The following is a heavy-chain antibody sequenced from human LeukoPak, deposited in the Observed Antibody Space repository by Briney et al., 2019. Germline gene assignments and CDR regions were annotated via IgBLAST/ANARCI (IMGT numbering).Heavy chain of an antibody. Sequence: GRSLRLSCAASGFTFSSYAMHWVRQAPGKGLEWVAVISYDRSNKYYADSVKGRFTISRDNSKNTLYLQMNSLRAEDTAVYYCARDLYYDILTGYYGAHYGMDVWGQGTTVTVSS. CDR2: ISYDRSNK. CDR1: GFTFSSYA. V-gene: IGHV3-30*04. D-gene: IGHD3-9*01. J-gene: IGHJ6*02. CDR3: ARDLYYDILTGYYGAHYGMDV.